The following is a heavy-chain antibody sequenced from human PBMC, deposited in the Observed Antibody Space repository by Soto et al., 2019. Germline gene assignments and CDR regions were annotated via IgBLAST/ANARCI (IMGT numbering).Heavy chain of an antibody. D-gene: IGHD3-22*01. CDR2: IGTAGDP. Sequence: EEQLVESGGGLVQPGGSLRLSCVASGFILSGYDMHWVRQATGEGLEWVSAIGTAGDPYCSGSVKGRFTISRGNAENSVYLQMNSLRAGDTAVYYCARAGYDSSGYYFYAMDVWGPGTTVTVSS. CDR3: ARAGYDSSGYYFYAMDV. V-gene: IGHV3-13*05. J-gene: IGHJ6*02. CDR1: GFILSGYD.